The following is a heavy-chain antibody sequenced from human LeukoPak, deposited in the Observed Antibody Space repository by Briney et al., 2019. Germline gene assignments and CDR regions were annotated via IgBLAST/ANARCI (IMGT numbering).Heavy chain of an antibody. CDR2: TAYEGGEK. D-gene: IGHD3-16*01. CDR3: AREGDRHLTFDY. J-gene: IGHJ4*02. V-gene: IGHV3-30*01. Sequence: GRSLRLSCAASGSTFSGDLLHWVRQAPGKGLEWVAGTAYEGGEKYYADSVSGRFTISRDNSDNTVYLQMNGLRLEDTAVYFCAREGDRHLTFDYWGRGTLVTVSS. CDR1: GSTFSGDL.